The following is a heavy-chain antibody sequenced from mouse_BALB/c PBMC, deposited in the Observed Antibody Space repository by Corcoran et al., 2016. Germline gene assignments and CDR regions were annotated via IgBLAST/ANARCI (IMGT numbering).Heavy chain of an antibody. J-gene: IGHJ3*01. Sequence: EIQLQQSGPELVKPGASVKVSCKASGYAFTSYNMYWVKQSHGKSLEWIGYIDPYNGGTSYNQKFKGKATLTVDKSSSTAYMHLNSLTSEDSAVYYCARVVYYDYDGFAYWGQGTLVTVSA. D-gene: IGHD2-4*01. CDR2: IDPYNGGT. CDR1: GYAFTSYN. V-gene: IGHV1S135*01. CDR3: ARVVYYDYDGFAY.